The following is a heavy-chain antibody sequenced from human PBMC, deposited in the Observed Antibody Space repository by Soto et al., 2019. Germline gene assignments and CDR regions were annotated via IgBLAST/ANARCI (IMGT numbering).Heavy chain of an antibody. CDR1: CGSFSDFY. CDR3: ARVWGTYYDYVWGSYRVYYYYGMDV. Sequence: SETLSLTCAVYCGSFSDFYWSWIRQPPGKGLEWIGEINHSGSTNYNPSLKSRVTISVDTSKNQFSLKLSSVTAADTAVYYCARVWGTYYDYVWGSYRVYYYYGMDVWGQGTTVTVSS. CDR2: INHSGST. V-gene: IGHV4-34*01. J-gene: IGHJ6*02. D-gene: IGHD3-16*02.